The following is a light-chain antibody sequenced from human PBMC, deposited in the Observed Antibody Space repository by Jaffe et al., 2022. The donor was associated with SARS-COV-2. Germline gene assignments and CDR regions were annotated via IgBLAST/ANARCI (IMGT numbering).Light chain of an antibody. CDR2: ENN. CDR1: SSNIGNNY. V-gene: IGLV1-51*02. Sequence: QSVLTQPPSVSAAPGQKVTISCSGSSSNIGNNYVSWYQQLPGTAPKLLMYENNMRPSGIPDRFSGSKSGTSATLGITGLQTGDEADYYCGTWDSNLSAVIFGGGTKLTVL. J-gene: IGLJ2*01. CDR3: GTWDSNLSAVI.